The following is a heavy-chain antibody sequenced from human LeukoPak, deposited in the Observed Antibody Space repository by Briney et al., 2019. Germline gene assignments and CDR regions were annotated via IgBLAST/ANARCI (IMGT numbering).Heavy chain of an antibody. Sequence: GASVKVSCKASGGTFSSYAISWVRQAPGQGLEWMGGIIPIFGTANYAQKFQGRVTITADESTSTAYMELSSLRSEDTAVYYCARDWGLYDGYDSEGYNYWGQGTLVTVSS. CDR2: IIPIFGTA. CDR1: GGTFSSYA. V-gene: IGHV1-69*13. J-gene: IGHJ4*02. D-gene: IGHD5-12*01. CDR3: ARDWGLYDGYDSEGYNY.